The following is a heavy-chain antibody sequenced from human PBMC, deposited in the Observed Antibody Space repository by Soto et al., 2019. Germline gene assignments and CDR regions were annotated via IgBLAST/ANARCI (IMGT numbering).Heavy chain of an antibody. Sequence: QVQLVQSGAEEKKPGASVKVSCKASGYTFTVYAIHWVRQAPGQRLEWMGWINAGNGHTKYSQKFQGRVTINRDTSASTAAMELSSLRSEDTALYYCARAVAVPADFDYWGQGTLVTVSS. CDR1: GYTFTVYA. V-gene: IGHV1-3*05. CDR2: INAGNGHT. CDR3: ARAVAVPADFDY. D-gene: IGHD6-19*01. J-gene: IGHJ4*02.